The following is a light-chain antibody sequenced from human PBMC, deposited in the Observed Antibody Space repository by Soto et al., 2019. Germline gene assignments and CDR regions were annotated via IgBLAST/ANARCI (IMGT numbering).Light chain of an antibody. CDR2: DVI. CDR3: CSYAGSYTHA. J-gene: IGLJ1*01. CDR1: SSDIGGYNY. Sequence: QSVLTQPRSVSGSPGQSVTISCTGTSSDIGGYNYVSWYQQHPGKAPKLMIYDVIKRPSGVPDRFSGSKSGNTASLTIYGLQAEDEADYYCCSYAGSYTHAVGHGTKVNVL. V-gene: IGLV2-11*01.